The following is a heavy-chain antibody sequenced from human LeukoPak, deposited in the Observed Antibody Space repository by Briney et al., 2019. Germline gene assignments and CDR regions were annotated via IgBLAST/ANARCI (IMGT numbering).Heavy chain of an antibody. CDR1: GFTFDDYA. D-gene: IGHD5-18*01. J-gene: IGHJ4*02. CDR3: AKDVGYSYPGAYFDY. CDR2: ISWNSGSI. Sequence: PGGSLRLSCAASGFTFDDYAMHWVRQAPGKGLEWVSGISWNSGSIGYADSVKGRFTISRDNAKNSLYLQMNSLRAEDTALYYCAKDVGYSYPGAYFDYWGQGTLVTVSS. V-gene: IGHV3-9*01.